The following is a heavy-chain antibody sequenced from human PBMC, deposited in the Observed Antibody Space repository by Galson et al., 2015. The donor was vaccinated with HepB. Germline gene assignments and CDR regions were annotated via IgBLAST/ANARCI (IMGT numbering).Heavy chain of an antibody. D-gene: IGHD5-18*01. Sequence: SLRLSCAASGFTFSSYGMHWVRQAPGKGLEWVAVTSYDGSNKYYADSVKGRFTISRDNSKNTLYLQMNSLRAEDTAVYYCAKDLLRSTAMVPHAWGQGTTVTVSS. CDR1: GFTFSSYG. V-gene: IGHV3-30*18. J-gene: IGHJ6*02. CDR2: TSYDGSNK. CDR3: AKDLLRSTAMVPHA.